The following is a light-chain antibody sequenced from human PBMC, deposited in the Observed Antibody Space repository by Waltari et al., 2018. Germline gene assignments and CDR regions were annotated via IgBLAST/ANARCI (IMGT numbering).Light chain of an antibody. Sequence: QSALTQPRSVSGSPGQSVTISCTGTSSDVGGYNSVSWYQQDPGKAPKLLIFDVSERPSGVSDRSSGSKSGNTASLTISGLQAEDEADYHCCSFAAGNTVIFGGGTKLTVV. V-gene: IGLV2-11*01. J-gene: IGLJ2*01. CDR3: CSFAAGNTVI. CDR2: DVS. CDR1: SSDVGGYNS.